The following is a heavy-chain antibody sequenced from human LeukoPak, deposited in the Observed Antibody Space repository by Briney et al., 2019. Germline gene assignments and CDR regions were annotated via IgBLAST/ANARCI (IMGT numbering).Heavy chain of an antibody. D-gene: IGHD6-19*01. Sequence: PSETLSLKCTVSGGPISGYHWSWIRQPPAKGLEWIGYIYYGGSTDYNPSLQSRVTISVDTSKNQLSLELSSVTAADTAVYYCARSQAAVAGIFDYWGQGTLVTVSS. CDR2: IYYGGST. CDR1: GGPISGYH. V-gene: IGHV4-59*01. J-gene: IGHJ4*02. CDR3: ARSQAAVAGIFDY.